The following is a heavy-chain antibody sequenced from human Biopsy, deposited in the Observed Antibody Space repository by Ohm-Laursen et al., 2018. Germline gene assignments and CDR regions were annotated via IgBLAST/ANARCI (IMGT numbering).Heavy chain of an antibody. Sequence: SHTLSLTCTVPGDSLTSGPENWSWIRKSPGQGLEYIGFIYSGGNTNYNPSLKNRVTMSVDTSKNQFYLKLYSVTAADTAVYYCARGRRTSGWPYFDNWGQGALVIVSP. CDR2: IYSGGNT. CDR3: ARGRRTSGWPYFDN. V-gene: IGHV4-61*01. J-gene: IGHJ4*02. CDR1: GDSLTSGPEN. D-gene: IGHD6-19*01.